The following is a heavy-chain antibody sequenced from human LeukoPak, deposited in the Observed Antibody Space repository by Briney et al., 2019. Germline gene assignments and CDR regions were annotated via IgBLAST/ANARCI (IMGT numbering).Heavy chain of an antibody. CDR2: ISGSGDNT. D-gene: IGHD2-2*01. V-gene: IGHV3-23*01. J-gene: IGHJ4*02. CDR1: GFTFSSYA. Sequence: PGGSLRLSCAASGFTFSSYAMSWVRQAPGKGLEWVSAISGSGDNTYYADSVKGRFTISRDNSKNTLYLQMNNLRAEDTAVYYCAKVPPIVIVPAATYFDYWGQGTLVTVSS. CDR3: AKVPPIVIVPAATYFDY.